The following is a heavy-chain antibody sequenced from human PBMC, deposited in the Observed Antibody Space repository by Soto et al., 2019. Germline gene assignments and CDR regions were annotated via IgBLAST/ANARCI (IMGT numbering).Heavy chain of an antibody. D-gene: IGHD4-17*01. CDR3: AHRTTTVTWWFDP. V-gene: IGHV2-5*02. J-gene: IGHJ5*02. Sequence: QITLKESGPALVKPTQTLTLTCTFSGFSRTTSGAAVGWIRQPPGRALEWLALIYWDDDKHYSPSLKSRLTITKNTSTDPVVLTVTIMHPADTATYFCAHRTTTVTWWFDPWGQGTLVTVSS. CDR1: GFSRTTSGAA. CDR2: IYWDDDK.